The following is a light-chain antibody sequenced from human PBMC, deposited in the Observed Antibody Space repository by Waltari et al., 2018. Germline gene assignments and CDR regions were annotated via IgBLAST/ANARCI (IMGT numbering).Light chain of an antibody. Sequence: DIQMTQSPSSLSASVGDRVPITCRASQSSSTFLHWDQQKEGRAPKLLIYAASTLQRGVPSRFSGSGAGSDFTLTISSLQPEDSATYHCQESVSTPKGTFGPGTKVEIK. CDR3: QESVSTPKGT. V-gene: IGKV1-39*01. CDR1: QSSSTF. CDR2: AAS. J-gene: IGKJ3*01.